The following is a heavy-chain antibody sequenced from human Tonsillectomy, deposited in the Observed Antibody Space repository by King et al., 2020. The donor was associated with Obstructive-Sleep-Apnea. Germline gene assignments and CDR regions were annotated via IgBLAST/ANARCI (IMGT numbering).Heavy chain of an antibody. J-gene: IGHJ3*02. V-gene: IGHV4-31*03. D-gene: IGHD4-17*01. CDR2: IYYSGST. CDR1: GGSISSGGYY. CDR3: ARDRTTVTTSDAFDI. Sequence: VQLQESGPGLVKPSQTLSLTCTVSGGSISSGGYYWSWIRQHPGKGLEGIGYIYYSGSTYYNPSLKSRVTISVDTSKNQFSLKLSSVTAADTAVYYCARDRTTVTTSDAFDIWGQGTMVTVSS.